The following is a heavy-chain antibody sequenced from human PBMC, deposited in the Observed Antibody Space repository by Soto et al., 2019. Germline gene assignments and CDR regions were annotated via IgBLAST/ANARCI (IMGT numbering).Heavy chain of an antibody. Sequence: SVKVSCKASGCTFLSYAISWVRQAPGQGLEWMGGIIPIFGTANYAQKFQGRVTIAADKSTSTAYMELSSLRSEDTAVYYCAVPGIAVAVFRYFDYWGQGTLVTVSS. CDR3: AVPGIAVAVFRYFDY. CDR1: GCTFLSYA. CDR2: IIPIFGTA. J-gene: IGHJ4*02. V-gene: IGHV1-69*06. D-gene: IGHD6-19*01.